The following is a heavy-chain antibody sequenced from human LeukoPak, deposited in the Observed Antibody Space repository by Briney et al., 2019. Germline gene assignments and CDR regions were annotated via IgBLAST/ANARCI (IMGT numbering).Heavy chain of an antibody. CDR3: AKSVYHSGNY. Sequence: GGSLRLSCAASGFTISTYGVSWVRQAPGKGLEWVSSISGGTTYYADSVKGRFTISRDNSKNTVSLQMNSLRAEDTAVYYCAKSVYHSGNYWGQGTLVTVSS. J-gene: IGHJ4*02. CDR1: GFTISTYG. V-gene: IGHV3-23*01. D-gene: IGHD3-10*01. CDR2: ISGGTT.